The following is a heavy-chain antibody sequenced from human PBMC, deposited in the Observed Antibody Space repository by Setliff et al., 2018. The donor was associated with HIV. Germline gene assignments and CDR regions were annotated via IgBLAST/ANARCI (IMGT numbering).Heavy chain of an antibody. D-gene: IGHD4-17*01. CDR3: ARYSTLTTNFDY. J-gene: IGHJ4*02. CDR2: IYHSGST. CDR1: GYSISSGYY. Sequence: PSETLSLTCTVSGYSISSGYYWGWIRQPPGKGLEWIGSIYHSGSTYYNPSLKSRVTISVDTSKNQFSLKLNSVTAADTAVYYCARYSTLTTNFDYWGQGTLVTVSS. V-gene: IGHV4-38-2*02.